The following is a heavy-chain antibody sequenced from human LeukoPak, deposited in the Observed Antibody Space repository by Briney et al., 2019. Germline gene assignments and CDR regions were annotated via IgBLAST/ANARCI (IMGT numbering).Heavy chain of an antibody. D-gene: IGHD2-2*01. CDR3: ARRLTQYDCFDP. Sequence: SQTLSLTCAISGDSVSSNSVTWNWIRQSPSRGLEWLGRTYYRSTWCNDYAVSVRGRITVNPDTSKNQFSLHLNSVTPEDTAVYYCARRLTQYDCFDPWGQGILVTVSS. CDR1: GDSVSSNSVT. J-gene: IGHJ5*02. V-gene: IGHV6-1*01. CDR2: TYYRSTWCN.